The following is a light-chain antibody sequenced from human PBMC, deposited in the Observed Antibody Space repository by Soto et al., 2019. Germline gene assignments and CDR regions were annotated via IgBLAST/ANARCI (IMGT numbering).Light chain of an antibody. J-gene: IGKJ1*01. CDR2: GAS. CDR1: QSVSQSVSSK. CDR3: QQYNNWPWT. V-gene: IGKV3-15*01. Sequence: EIVMTQSPATLSVSPGERVTLSCRASQSVSQSVSSKLAWYQQKPGRAPRLLIHGASTRATGIPARFSGSGSGTEFTLTISSLQSEDFAVYYCQQYNNWPWTFGQGTKVEIK.